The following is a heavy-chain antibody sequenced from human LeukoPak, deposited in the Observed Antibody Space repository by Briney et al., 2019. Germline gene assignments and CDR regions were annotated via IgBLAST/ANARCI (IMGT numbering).Heavy chain of an antibody. CDR2: IYYSGST. V-gene: IGHV4-61*01. CDR3: ARLETNWFDP. Sequence: SGTLSLTCTVSGGSVSSGSYYWSWLRQPPGKGLEWIGYIYYSGSTNYNPSLKSRVTISVDTSKNQFSLKLSSVTAADTAVYYCARLETNWFDPWGQGTLVTVSS. J-gene: IGHJ5*02. CDR1: GGSVSSGSYY. D-gene: IGHD3-16*01.